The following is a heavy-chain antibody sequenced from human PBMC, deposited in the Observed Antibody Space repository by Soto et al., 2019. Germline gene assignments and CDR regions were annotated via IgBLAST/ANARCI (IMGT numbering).Heavy chain of an antibody. V-gene: IGHV1-2*02. Sequence: ASVKVSCKASGYTFTGYYIHWVRQAPGQGLEWMGYINPNSGGTKYAPRFQGRVTMTSDTSIRTAYMDLNNLRSDDTAVYYCARGGGTILAPPPWGPGTLVTVSS. CDR3: ARGGGTILAPPP. J-gene: IGHJ5*02. D-gene: IGHD3-3*01. CDR2: INPNSGGT. CDR1: GYTFTGYY.